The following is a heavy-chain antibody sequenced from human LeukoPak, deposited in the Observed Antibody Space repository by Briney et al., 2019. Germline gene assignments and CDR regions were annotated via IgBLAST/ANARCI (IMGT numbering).Heavy chain of an antibody. J-gene: IGHJ6*02. CDR1: SXXA. D-gene: IGHD6-6*01. CDR3: AKDLAARPSYYYYGMDV. CDR2: ISYDGSNK. V-gene: IGHV3-30-3*02. Sequence: SXXAMHWVRQAXGKGLEWVAVISYDGSNKYYADSVKGRFTISRDNSKNTLYLQMNSLGAEDTAVYYCAKDLAARPSYYYYGMDVWGQGTTVTVSS.